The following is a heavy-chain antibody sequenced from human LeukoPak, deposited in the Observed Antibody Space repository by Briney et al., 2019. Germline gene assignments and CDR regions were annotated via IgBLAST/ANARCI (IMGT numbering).Heavy chain of an antibody. CDR3: ARSSHFLDYGDYASLFDY. CDR2: INPNSGGT. J-gene: IGHJ4*02. CDR1: GYTFTGYY. V-gene: IGHV1-2*04. D-gene: IGHD4-17*01. Sequence: ASVKVSCKASGYTFTGYYMHWVRQAPGQGLEWMGWINPNSGGTNYAQKFQGWVTMTRDTSISTAYMELSRLRSDDTAVYYCARSSHFLDYGDYASLFDYWGQGTLVTVSS.